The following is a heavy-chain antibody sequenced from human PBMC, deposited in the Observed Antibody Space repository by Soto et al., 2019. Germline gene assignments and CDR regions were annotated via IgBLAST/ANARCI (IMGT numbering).Heavy chain of an antibody. CDR3: ARPSCSAPDFLRTSDLYGLDV. J-gene: IGHJ6*02. D-gene: IGHD2-15*01. CDR1: GYTFSDFA. V-gene: IGHV1-3*01. Sequence: QVQLVQSGAEVKKPGASVKASCKTSGYTFSDFAIHWVRQTAGLRLERIGWINAGIGNFKYSQKFKGSVPLTRDTSTSTVYMELRGLTSEDSAGYYWARPSCSAPDFLRTSDLYGLDVWGLGTTVTVS. CDR2: INAGIGNF.